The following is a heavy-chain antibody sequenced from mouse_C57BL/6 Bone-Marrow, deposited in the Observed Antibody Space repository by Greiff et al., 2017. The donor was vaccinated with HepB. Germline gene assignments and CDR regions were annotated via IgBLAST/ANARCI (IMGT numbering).Heavy chain of an antibody. CDR2: ISDGGSYT. CDR1: GFTFSSYA. J-gene: IGHJ1*03. D-gene: IGHD4-1*01. CDR3: ARETGYWYFDV. Sequence: EVKLVESGGGLVKPGGSLKLSCAASGFTFSSYAMSWVRQTPEKRLEWVATISDGGSYTYYPDNVKGRLTISRDNAKNNLYLQMSHLKSEDTAMYYCARETGYWYFDVWGTGTTVTVSS. V-gene: IGHV5-4*01.